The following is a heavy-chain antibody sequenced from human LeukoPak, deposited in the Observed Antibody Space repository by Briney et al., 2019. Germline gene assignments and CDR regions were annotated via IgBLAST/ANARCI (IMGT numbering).Heavy chain of an antibody. V-gene: IGHV3-23*01. Sequence: PGGSLRLSCAASGFTSSSNAMNWVRQAPGKGLEWVSGITGSGDSTYYADSVKGRFTISRDNSKNTVYLQMNSLRVEDTAVYHCGKERYGSSSVVDYWGHGTLVTVSS. D-gene: IGHD6-6*01. J-gene: IGHJ4*01. CDR3: GKERYGSSSVVDY. CDR2: ITGSGDST. CDR1: GFTSSSNA.